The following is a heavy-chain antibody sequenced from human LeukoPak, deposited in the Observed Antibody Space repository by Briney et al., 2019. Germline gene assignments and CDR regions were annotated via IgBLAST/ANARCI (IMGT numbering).Heavy chain of an antibody. CDR1: GGSISSGGYY. J-gene: IGHJ4*02. V-gene: IGHV4-31*03. D-gene: IGHD4-23*01. CDR2: IYYSGST. Sequence: SETLSLTCTVSGGSISSGGYYWSWIRQHPGKGLEWIGYIYYSGSTYYNPSLKSRVTISVDTSKNQFSLKLSSVTAADTAVYYCARGHGGNSRVWYYFDYWGQGTLVTVSP. CDR3: ARGHGGNSRVWYYFDY.